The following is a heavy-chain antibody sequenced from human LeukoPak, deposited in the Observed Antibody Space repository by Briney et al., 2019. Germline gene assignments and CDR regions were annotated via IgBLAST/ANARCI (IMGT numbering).Heavy chain of an antibody. J-gene: IGHJ4*02. Sequence: GGSLRLSCAASGFTFSSYAMSWVRQAPGKGLEWVSAISGSGGSTYYADSVKGRSTISRDNSKNTLYLQMNSLRAEDTAVYYCAVYSSSFYFDYWGQGTLVTVSS. V-gene: IGHV3-23*01. CDR3: AVYSSSFYFDY. D-gene: IGHD6-6*01. CDR1: GFTFSSYA. CDR2: ISGSGGST.